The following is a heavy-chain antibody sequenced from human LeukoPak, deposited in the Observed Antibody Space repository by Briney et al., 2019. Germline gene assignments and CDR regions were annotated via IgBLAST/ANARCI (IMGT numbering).Heavy chain of an antibody. Sequence: ASVEVSCQASGYNFITIATSWVRQAPGQGLEWMGWSSAYNGDGNFVQKFQGRVTMTTDTSTNTAYMELRSLRYDDTAVYYCARGGPWVVATINDYYLDVWGKGTTVTVSS. V-gene: IGHV1-18*01. CDR3: ARGGPWVVATINDYYLDV. J-gene: IGHJ6*03. CDR2: SSAYNGDG. D-gene: IGHD5-24*01. CDR1: GYNFITIA.